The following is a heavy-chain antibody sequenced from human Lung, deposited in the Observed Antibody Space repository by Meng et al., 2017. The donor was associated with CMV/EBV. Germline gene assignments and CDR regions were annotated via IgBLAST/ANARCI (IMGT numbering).Heavy chain of an antibody. CDR3: ARLTGTVYVHWFDS. CDR1: GGSFSGSY. Sequence: ESLKISCAVYGGSFSGSYWHWIRQPPGMRLEWIGEIDDTGRTKYSPFLNSRVIMLSDTSKKQSLLKLSSVTAADTAVYYCARLTGTVYVHWFDSWGQGTLVTVSS. V-gene: IGHV4-34*01. CDR2: IDDTGRT. D-gene: IGHD1-7*01. J-gene: IGHJ5*01.